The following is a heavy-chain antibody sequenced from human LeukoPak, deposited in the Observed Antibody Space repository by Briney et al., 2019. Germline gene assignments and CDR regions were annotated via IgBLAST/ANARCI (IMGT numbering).Heavy chain of an antibody. CDR2: MKSNNGHT. CDR3: ARGPPNWGMVGY. J-gene: IGHJ4*02. V-gene: IGHV1-8*01. Sequence: VASVKVSCKASGYTFTSFDFNWVRQAPGQGLEWMGWMKSNNGHTGYAQKFQGRVTMTRDTSISTAYMELSSLTFEDTAVYYCARGPPNWGMVGYWGQGTLVTVSS. D-gene: IGHD7-27*01. CDR1: GYTFTSFD.